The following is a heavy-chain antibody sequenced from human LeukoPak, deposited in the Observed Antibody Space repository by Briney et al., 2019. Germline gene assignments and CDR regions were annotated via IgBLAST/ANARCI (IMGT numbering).Heavy chain of an antibody. Sequence: SETLSLTCAVYGGSFSGYYWSWIRQPPGKGLEWIGYIYYSGSTNYNPSLKSRVTISVDTSKNQFSLKLSSVTAADTAVYYCARRNIAAAGGWFDPWGQGTLVTVSS. J-gene: IGHJ5*02. CDR3: ARRNIAAAGGWFDP. D-gene: IGHD6-13*01. V-gene: IGHV4-59*01. CDR1: GGSFSGYY. CDR2: IYYSGST.